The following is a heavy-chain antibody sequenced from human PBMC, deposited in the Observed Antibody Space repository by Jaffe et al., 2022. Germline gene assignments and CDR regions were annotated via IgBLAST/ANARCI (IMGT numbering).Heavy chain of an antibody. CDR1: GFTFSTYE. J-gene: IGHJ4*02. CDR3: VRSRGTDWRGLLAY. D-gene: IGHD3-9*01. CDR2: ISRSGSTI. Sequence: EVQLVESGGGLVQPGRSLRLSCATSGFTFSTYEMNWVRQAPGKGLEWVSFISRSGSTIYYADSLKGRLTISRDNVKNSLYLDMYSLRAEDTGIYYCVRSRGTDWRGLLAYWGQGTLVTVSS. V-gene: IGHV3-48*03.